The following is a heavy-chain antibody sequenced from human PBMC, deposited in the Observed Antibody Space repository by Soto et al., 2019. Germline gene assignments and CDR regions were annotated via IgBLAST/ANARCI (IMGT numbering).Heavy chain of an antibody. CDR3: AKGPLIAASYGMDV. V-gene: IGHV3-23*01. Sequence: GGSLRLSCAASGFTFSSYAMSWVRQAPGKGLEWVSGISGTSGSIYYADYVKGRFTISRDNSKNTLYLQMNSLRAEDTALYYCAKGPLIAASYGMDVWGQGTTVTVSS. D-gene: IGHD6-13*01. CDR2: ISGTSGSI. J-gene: IGHJ6*02. CDR1: GFTFSSYA.